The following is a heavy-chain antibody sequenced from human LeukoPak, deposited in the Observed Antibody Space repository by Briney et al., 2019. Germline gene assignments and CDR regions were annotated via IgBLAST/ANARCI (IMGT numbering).Heavy chain of an antibody. CDR3: VRHDSRGGATMGAFDS. D-gene: IGHD3-22*01. Sequence: SETLSLTCTVSAASISSSSHHWGWIRQSPGKGLEWIGSVYYGRTTYYSPSLDSRVTISLDTSANQFSLQLNSVTAADTAVYYCVRHDSRGGATMGAFDSWGQGSLVTVSS. CDR1: AASISSSSHH. J-gene: IGHJ5*01. V-gene: IGHV4-39*01. CDR2: VYYGRTT.